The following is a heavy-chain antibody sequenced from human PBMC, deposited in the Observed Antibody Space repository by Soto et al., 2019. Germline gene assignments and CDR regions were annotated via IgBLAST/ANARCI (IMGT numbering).Heavy chain of an antibody. V-gene: IGHV3-23*01. CDR2: ISGSGGTT. CDR3: AKNGRAAAMYNWFDP. CDR1: GFTFSSYA. Sequence: EVQLLESGGGLVQPGGSLRLSCTGSGFTFSSYAMNWVRQAPGKGLECVSTISGSGGTTYYADSVKGRFTISRDNSKNTLYLQMNSLRAEDTAVYYCAKNGRAAAMYNWFDPWGQGTLVTVSS. D-gene: IGHD6-13*01. J-gene: IGHJ5*02.